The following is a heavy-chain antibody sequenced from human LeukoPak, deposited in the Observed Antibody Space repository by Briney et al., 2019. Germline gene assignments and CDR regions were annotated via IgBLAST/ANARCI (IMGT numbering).Heavy chain of an antibody. CDR3: ARQEVMIAFGGVIAPYYFDY. Sequence: SETLSLTCTVSGGSISSSSYYWGWIRQPPGKGLEWIGSIYYSGSTYYNPSLKSRVTISVDTSKNQFSLKLSSVTAADTAVYYCARQEVMIAFGGVIAPYYFDYWGQGTLVTVSS. CDR1: GGSISSSSYY. CDR2: IYYSGST. J-gene: IGHJ4*02. V-gene: IGHV4-39*01. D-gene: IGHD3-16*02.